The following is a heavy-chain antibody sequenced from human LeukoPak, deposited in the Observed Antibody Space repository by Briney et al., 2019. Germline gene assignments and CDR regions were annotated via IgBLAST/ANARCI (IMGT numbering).Heavy chain of an antibody. V-gene: IGHV1-8*01. D-gene: IGHD1-1*01. CDR1: GYTFTSYD. CDR2: MNPNSGNT. CDR3: ARREEYNYYYYYMDV. Sequence: ASVKVSCKASGYTFTSYDINWVRQATGQGLEWMGWMNPNSGNTGYAQKFQGRVTMTRNTSISTAYMKLSSLRSEDTAVYYCARREEYNYYYYYMDVWGKGTTVTISS. J-gene: IGHJ6*03.